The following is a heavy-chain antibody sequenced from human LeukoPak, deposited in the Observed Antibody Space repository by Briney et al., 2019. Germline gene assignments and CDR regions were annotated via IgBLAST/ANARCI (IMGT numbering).Heavy chain of an antibody. CDR2: IIPMFGTA. D-gene: IGHD2-2*01. Sequence: SVKVSCKASGGTFIMFAVSWVRQAPGQGREWMGGIIPMFGTANYAQKFQGRVTITADESTSTAYMELSSLRSDDTAVYNCARVVTPRYCSSPTCYWKGWFDPWGQGTLVTVSS. CDR1: GGTFIMFA. CDR3: ARVVTPRYCSSPTCYWKGWFDP. J-gene: IGHJ5*02. V-gene: IGHV1-69*13.